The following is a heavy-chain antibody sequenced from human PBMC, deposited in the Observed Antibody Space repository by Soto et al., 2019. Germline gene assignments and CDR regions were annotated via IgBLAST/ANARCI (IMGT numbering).Heavy chain of an antibody. Sequence: GGSLRLSCAASGFTFSSYGMHWVRQAPGKGLEWVAVISYDGSNKYYADSVKGRFTISRDNSKNTLYLQMNSLRAEDTAVYYCAIIAAAGPIGAFDYWGQGTLVTVSS. J-gene: IGHJ4*02. CDR2: ISYDGSNK. CDR1: GFTFSSYG. CDR3: AIIAAAGPIGAFDY. V-gene: IGHV3-30*03. D-gene: IGHD6-13*01.